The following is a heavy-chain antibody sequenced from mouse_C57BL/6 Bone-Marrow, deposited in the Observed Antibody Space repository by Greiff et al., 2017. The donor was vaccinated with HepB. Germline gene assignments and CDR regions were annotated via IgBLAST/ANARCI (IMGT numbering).Heavy chain of an antibody. CDR2: INPNNGGT. V-gene: IGHV1-22*01. J-gene: IGHJ2*01. D-gene: IGHD1-1*01. CDR3: ARTPYYYGSSQYYFDY. CDR1: GYTFTDYN. Sequence: VQLKESGPELVKPGASVKMSCKASGYTFTDYNMHWVKQSHGKSLEWIGYINPNNGGTSYNQKFKGKATLTVNKSSSTAYMELRSLTSEDSAVYYCARTPYYYGSSQYYFDYWGQGTTLTVSS.